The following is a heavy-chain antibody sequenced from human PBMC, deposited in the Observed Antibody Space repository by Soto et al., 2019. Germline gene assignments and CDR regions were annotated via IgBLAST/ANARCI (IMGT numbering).Heavy chain of an antibody. V-gene: IGHV3-33*06. Sequence: QVQLVESGGGVAQPGRSLRLSCVASGFTFYNYGMHWVRQAPGKGLEWVAAIWPDGDIEHYPDSVKGRFTISRDNSRNTLYLQMNSLRAEDTAMYYCAKVGIVATTQMGWFDPRGQGTLVIVSS. CDR3: AKVGIVATTQMGWFDP. J-gene: IGHJ5*02. CDR1: GFTFYNYG. CDR2: IWPDGDIE. D-gene: IGHD1-26*01.